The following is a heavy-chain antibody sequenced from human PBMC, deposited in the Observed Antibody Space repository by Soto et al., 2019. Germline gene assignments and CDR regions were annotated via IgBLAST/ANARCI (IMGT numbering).Heavy chain of an antibody. CDR2: INPSSGTT. D-gene: IGHD1-26*01. CDR3: ERSLGETTSLFDY. CDR1: GYIFIHCF. Sequence: QVQLVQSGAEMKQPGASVKLSCQASGYIFIHCFMHWVRQAPGQGLEWMGGINPSSGTTTYAQKFQVRVTVTRDTSTSTVYMELSSLGSGDTAMYYCERSLGETTSLFDYWGQGSLVTVSA. V-gene: IGHV1-46*01. J-gene: IGHJ4*02.